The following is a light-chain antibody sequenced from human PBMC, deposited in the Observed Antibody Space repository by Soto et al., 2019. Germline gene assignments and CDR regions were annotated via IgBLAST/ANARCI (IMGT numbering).Light chain of an antibody. V-gene: IGLV3-21*02. J-gene: IGLJ1*01. Sequence: ELTQPPSVSVAPGQTPTVTCGGNNVGSKSVHWYQQKPGQAPVLVVYDDSDRPSGIPERFSGSNSGNTATLTISRVEAGDEADYYCQVWDTTSDQGVFGTGTKVTVL. CDR3: QVWDTTSDQGV. CDR2: DDS. CDR1: NVGSKS.